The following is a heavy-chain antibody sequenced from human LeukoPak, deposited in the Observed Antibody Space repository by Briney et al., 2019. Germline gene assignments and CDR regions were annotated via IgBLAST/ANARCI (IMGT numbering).Heavy chain of an antibody. CDR3: ARDSSSWPYYFDY. CDR1: GLTFSSYE. V-gene: IGHV3-48*03. D-gene: IGHD6-13*01. CDR2: ISSSDSTI. Sequence: HTGGRLRLSCAASGLTFSSYEMNWVRQAPGKGLEWVSYISSSDSTISYAASVKGRFTISRDNAKISLYLQMNSLRAEDAAVYYCARDSSSWPYYFDYWGQGTLVSVSS. J-gene: IGHJ4*02.